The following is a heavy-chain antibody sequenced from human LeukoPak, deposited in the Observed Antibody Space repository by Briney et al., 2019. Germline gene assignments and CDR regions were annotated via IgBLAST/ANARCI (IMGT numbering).Heavy chain of an antibody. CDR3: AGECTVTTVGGTFDWFDP. CDR2: IYYSGST. CDR1: GGSISSGDYY. V-gene: IGHV4-30-4*08. J-gene: IGHJ5*02. Sequence: SQTLSLTCTVSGGSISSGDYYWSWIRQPPGKGLEWIGYIYYSGSTYYNPSLKSRVTISVDTSKNQFSLKLSSVTATDTAVYYCAGECTVTTVGGTFDWFDPCGQGTLVTVSS. D-gene: IGHD4-17*01.